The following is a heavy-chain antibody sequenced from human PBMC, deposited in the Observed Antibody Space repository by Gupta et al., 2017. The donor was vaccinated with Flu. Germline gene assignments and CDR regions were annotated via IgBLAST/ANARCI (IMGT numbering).Heavy chain of an antibody. V-gene: IGHV4-34*01. CDR3: ARVGPLIPNNWFDP. CDR1: GGSFSGYY. CDR2: INHSGST. Sequence: QVQLQQWGAGLLKPSETLSLTCAVYGGSFSGYYWSWIRQPPGKGLEWIGEINHSGSTNYNPSLKSRVTISVDTSKNQFSLKLSSVTAADTAVYYCARVGPLIPNNWFDPWGQGTLVTVSS. D-gene: IGHD3-16*01. J-gene: IGHJ5*02.